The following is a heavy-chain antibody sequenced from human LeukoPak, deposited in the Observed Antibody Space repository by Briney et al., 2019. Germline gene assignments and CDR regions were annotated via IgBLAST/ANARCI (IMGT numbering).Heavy chain of an antibody. CDR2: TSSSSSYI. Sequence: PGGSLRLSCAASGFTFSSYSMNWVRQAPGKGLEWVSSTSSSSSYIYYADSVKGRFTISRDNAKNSLYLQMNSLRAEDTAVYYCAGDCSSTSCYDGWGQGTLVTVAS. V-gene: IGHV3-21*01. CDR3: AGDCSSTSCYDG. CDR1: GFTFSSYS. J-gene: IGHJ4*02. D-gene: IGHD2-2*01.